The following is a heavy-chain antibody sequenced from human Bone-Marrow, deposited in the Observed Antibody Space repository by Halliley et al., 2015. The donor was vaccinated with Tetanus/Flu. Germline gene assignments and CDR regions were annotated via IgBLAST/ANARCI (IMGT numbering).Heavy chain of an antibody. Sequence: TLSLTCAVYGGSFSGYYWAWIRQPPGMGLEWIGEINHSGSTNYNPSLKSRVTMSVDTSKNQFSLRLSSVTAADTAVYYCARGEHFAIKYDATGPDSYFDYWGQGILVIVSS. J-gene: IGHJ4*02. CDR2: INHSGST. V-gene: IGHV4-34*01. CDR1: GGSFSGYY. D-gene: IGHD2-15*01. CDR3: ARGEHFAIKYDATGPDSYFDY.